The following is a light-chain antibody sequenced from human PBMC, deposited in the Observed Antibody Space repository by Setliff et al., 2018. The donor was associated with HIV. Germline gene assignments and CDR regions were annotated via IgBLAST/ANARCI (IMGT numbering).Light chain of an antibody. CDR1: STDIGGYNH. CDR3: SSYAVSNTLP. J-gene: IGLJ1*01. CDR2: EVS. Sequence: QSALTQPASVSGSPRQSITISCTGTSTDIGGYNHVSWYQQHPGKAPKLLIYEVSNRPSGVSDRFSGSKSGNTASLTISGLQPEDEADYYCSSYAVSNTLPFGTGTKVTVL. V-gene: IGLV2-14*01.